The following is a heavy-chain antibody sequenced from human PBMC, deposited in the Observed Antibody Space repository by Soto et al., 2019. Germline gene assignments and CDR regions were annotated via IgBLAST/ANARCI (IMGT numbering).Heavy chain of an antibody. CDR3: AGDYYDSSGYAYLGFDY. J-gene: IGHJ4*02. D-gene: IGHD3-22*01. CDR2: ISSSSSTI. CDR1: GFIFSSYS. Sequence: LRLSCAASGFIFSSYSMNWVRQAPGKGLEWVSYISSSSSTIYYADSVKGRFTISRDNAKNSLYLQMNSLRAEDTAVYYCAGDYYDSSGYAYLGFDYWGQGTLVTVSS. V-gene: IGHV3-48*01.